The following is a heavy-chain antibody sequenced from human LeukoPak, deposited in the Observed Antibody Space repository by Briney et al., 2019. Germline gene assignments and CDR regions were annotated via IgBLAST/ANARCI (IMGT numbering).Heavy chain of an antibody. CDR2: ISSSSSYI. CDR3: ARGRQNSGSYSDAFDI. J-gene: IGHJ3*02. V-gene: IGHV3-21*01. Sequence: KPGGSLRLSCAASGFTFSSYSMNWVRQAPGKGLEWVSSISSSSSYIYYADSVKGRFTISRHNAKNSLYLQMNSLRAEDTAVYYCARGRQNSGSYSDAFDIWGQGTMVTVSS. D-gene: IGHD1-26*01. CDR1: GFTFSSYS.